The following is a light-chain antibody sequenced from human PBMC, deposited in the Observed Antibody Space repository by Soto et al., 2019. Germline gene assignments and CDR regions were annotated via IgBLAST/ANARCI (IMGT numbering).Light chain of an antibody. V-gene: IGKV3-20*01. CDR2: GTS. CDR1: QSVSSSY. J-gene: IGKJ1*01. CDR3: KQYGSSHWT. Sequence: LVLTQSPGTLSLSPGERATLSCRASQSVSSSYLAWYQQKPGQAPSLLIEGTSSRATGIPDRFSGSGSGKDFTLTIRRLEPEAFAVYYCKQYGSSHWTFGKGTKVDIK.